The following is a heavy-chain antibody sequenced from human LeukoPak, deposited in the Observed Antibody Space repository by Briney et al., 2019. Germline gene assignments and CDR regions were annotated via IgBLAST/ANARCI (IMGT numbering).Heavy chain of an antibody. V-gene: IGHV3-53*01. J-gene: IGHJ2*01. CDR3: ARVFLPWYFDL. CDR2: IYPSGAA. Sequence: GGSLRLSCVASGFTGNNNSLSWVRQSPGKGLEWVSLIYPSGAAYYADSVKGRFTISRDNTKNKVFLQMNSLGAEDTAMYFCARVFLPWYFDLWGRGTLVIVSS. CDR1: GFTGNNNS.